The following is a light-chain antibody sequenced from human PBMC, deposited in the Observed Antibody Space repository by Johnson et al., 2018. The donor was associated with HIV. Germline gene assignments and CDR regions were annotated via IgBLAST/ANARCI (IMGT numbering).Light chain of an antibody. CDR1: SSNIGNNY. Sequence: QSILTQPPSVSAAPGQKVTISCSGSSSNIGNNYVSWYQQVPGTAPKLLIYDNNTRPSGIPDRFSGSKSGTSATLGITGLQTGDEADYYCGTWDSSLSAGVFGTGTKVTVL. J-gene: IGLJ1*01. V-gene: IGLV1-51*01. CDR2: DNN. CDR3: GTWDSSLSAGV.